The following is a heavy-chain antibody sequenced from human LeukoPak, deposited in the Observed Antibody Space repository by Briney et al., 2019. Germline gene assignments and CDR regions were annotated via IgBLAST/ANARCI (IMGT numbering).Heavy chain of an antibody. J-gene: IGHJ4*02. CDR3: ARGVLRYFVEEKNVRYYFDY. CDR1: GGSFSGYD. Sequence: PSETLSLTCAVYGGSFSGYDWSWIRQPPGKGLEWIGEINHSGSTNYNPSLKSRVTISVDTSKNQFSLKLSSVTAADTAVYYCARGVLRYFVEEKNVRYYFDYWGQGTLVTVSS. CDR2: INHSGST. V-gene: IGHV4-34*01. D-gene: IGHD3-9*01.